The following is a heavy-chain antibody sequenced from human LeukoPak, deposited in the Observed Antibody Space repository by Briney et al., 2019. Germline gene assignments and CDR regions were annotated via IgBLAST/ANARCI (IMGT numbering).Heavy chain of an antibody. CDR3: AKDRVVIAVAGDFQH. CDR1: GFTFTSYA. D-gene: IGHD6-19*01. J-gene: IGHJ1*01. CDR2: ISGSGGST. Sequence: GGSLRLSCAASGFTFTSYAMSWVRQAPGKGLEWVSAISGSGGSTYYADSVKGRFTISRDNSKNTLYLQMNSLRAEDTAVYYCAKDRVVIAVAGDFQHWGQGTLVTVSS. V-gene: IGHV3-23*01.